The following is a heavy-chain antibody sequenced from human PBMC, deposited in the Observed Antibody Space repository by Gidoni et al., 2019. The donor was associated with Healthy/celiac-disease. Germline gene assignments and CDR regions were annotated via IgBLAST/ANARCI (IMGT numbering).Heavy chain of an antibody. Sequence: EVQLVESGGGLVKPGGSLRLSCAASGCTFSSYSMNWVRQAPGKGLEWVSSISSSSSHIYYADSVKGLFTISRDNAKNSLYLQMNSLRAEDTAVYYCASRYNSGYDSFFDYWGQGTLVTVSS. V-gene: IGHV3-21*01. J-gene: IGHJ4*02. CDR2: ISSSSSHI. D-gene: IGHD5-12*01. CDR1: GCTFSSYS. CDR3: ASRYNSGYDSFFDY.